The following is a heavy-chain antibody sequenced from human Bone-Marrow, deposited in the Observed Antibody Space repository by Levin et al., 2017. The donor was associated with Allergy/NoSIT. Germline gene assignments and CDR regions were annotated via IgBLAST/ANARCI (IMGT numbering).Heavy chain of an antibody. V-gene: IGHV3-30-3*01. Sequence: PGGSLRLSCAASGFTFSSYAMHWVRQAPGKGLEWVAVISYEGSNKYYADSVKGRFTISRDNSKNTLYLQMNSLRAEDTAVYYCARERVVVPAAPNYYYYYGMDVWGQGTTVTVSS. CDR2: ISYEGSNK. D-gene: IGHD2-2*01. CDR1: GFTFSSYA. J-gene: IGHJ6*02. CDR3: ARERVVVPAAPNYYYYYGMDV.